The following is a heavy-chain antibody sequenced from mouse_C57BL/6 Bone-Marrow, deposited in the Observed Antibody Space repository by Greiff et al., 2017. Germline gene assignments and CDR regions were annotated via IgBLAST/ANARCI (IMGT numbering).Heavy chain of an antibody. V-gene: IGHV5-6*02. CDR2: ISSGGSYT. J-gene: IGHJ1*03. CDR3: ARHRYFDV. Sequence: EVKLVESGGDLVKPGGSLKLSCAASGFTFSSYGMSWVRQTPDKRLEWVATISSGGSYTYYPDSVKGRFTISRDNANNTLYLQMSSLKSEDTAMYYCARHRYFDVWGTGTTVTVSS. CDR1: GFTFSSYG.